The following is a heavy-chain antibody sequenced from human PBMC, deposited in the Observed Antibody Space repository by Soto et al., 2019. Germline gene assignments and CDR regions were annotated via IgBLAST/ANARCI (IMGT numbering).Heavy chain of an antibody. V-gene: IGHV1-18*01. CDR2: ISAYNGNT. D-gene: IGHD2-15*01. J-gene: IGHJ6*02. CDR1: GYTFTSYG. CDR3: ARGGGGPLSRYYYYYYGMDV. Sequence: QVQLVQSGAEVKKPGASVKVSCKASGYTFTSYGISWVRQAPGQGLEWMGWISAYNGNTNYAQKLQGRVTMTTDTSTSTDCMELRSLRSDDTAVYYCARGGGGPLSRYYYYYYGMDVWGQGTTVTVSS.